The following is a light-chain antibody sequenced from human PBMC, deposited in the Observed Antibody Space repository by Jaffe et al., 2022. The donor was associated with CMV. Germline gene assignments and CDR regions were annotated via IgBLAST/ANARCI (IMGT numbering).Light chain of an antibody. CDR2: LAS. Sequence: DIQMTQSPSSLSASVGERVTITCQASQGINSYLSWFQQKPGKAPTLLIYLASNLATGVPSRFSGSGFGTLFTLSITSFQPEDIATYYCQQYENLPLTFGPGTKVHI. CDR3: QQYENLPLT. J-gene: IGKJ3*01. V-gene: IGKV1-33*01. CDR1: QGINSY.